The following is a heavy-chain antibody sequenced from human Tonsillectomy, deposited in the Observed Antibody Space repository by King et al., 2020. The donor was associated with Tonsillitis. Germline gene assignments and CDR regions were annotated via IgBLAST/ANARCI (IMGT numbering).Heavy chain of an antibody. V-gene: IGHV3-23*04. Sequence: VQLVESGGGLVQPGGSLRLSCTASGFTLSSYAMSWVRQAPGKGLEWVSAISGSGGSTYYADSGKGRFTISRANSKKTLYLQMNSLRAEDTAVYYCAKEGPITQVWGVPLYFDYWGRGTLVTVSS. CDR2: ISGSGGST. D-gene: IGHD3-10*01. CDR1: GFTLSSYA. J-gene: IGHJ4*02. CDR3: AKEGPITQVWGVPLYFDY.